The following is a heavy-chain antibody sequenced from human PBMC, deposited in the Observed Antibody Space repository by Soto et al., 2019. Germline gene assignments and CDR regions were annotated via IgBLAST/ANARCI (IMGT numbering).Heavy chain of an antibody. CDR3: SADRPDIGVGWWV. CDR1: GSGFIRSG. D-gene: IGHD2-15*01. V-gene: IGHV1-58*02. Sequence: SVKVSCKASGSGFIRSGIQWVRQAHGQRLEWIGWSVVARGQTNYAQNFRGRVAITRDTSTATAYIELTGLASEDTAVYFCSADRPDIGVGWWVWGQGTTVTVSS. J-gene: IGHJ6*02. CDR2: SVVARGQT.